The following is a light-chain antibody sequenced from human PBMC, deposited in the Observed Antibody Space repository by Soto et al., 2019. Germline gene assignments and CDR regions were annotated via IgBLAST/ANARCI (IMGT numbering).Light chain of an antibody. J-gene: IGKJ2*01. Sequence: EIVLTQSPGTLSLSPGERATLSCRASQSVSSNYLAWYQQKPGQAPRLLIYGASSRATGIPDRFSGSGSGTDFTITISRLEPEDFAVYYCQHYGRSAYTFGQGTKLEIK. CDR3: QHYGRSAYT. V-gene: IGKV3-20*01. CDR2: GAS. CDR1: QSVSSNY.